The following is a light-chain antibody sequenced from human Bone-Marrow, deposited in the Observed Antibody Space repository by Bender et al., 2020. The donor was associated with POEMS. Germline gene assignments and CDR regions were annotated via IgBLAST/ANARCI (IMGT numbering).Light chain of an antibody. Sequence: QSVLTQPPSASGTPGQRVTISCSGSNSNIGTNAVNWYQQFPGTAPKLLIYSDNQRPSGVPDRFYAFKSGTSASLAISGLQSEDEADYYCCSYAGSYTGVFGGGTKLTVL. CDR2: SDN. J-gene: IGLJ3*02. V-gene: IGLV1-44*01. CDR1: NSNIGTNA. CDR3: CSYAGSYTGV.